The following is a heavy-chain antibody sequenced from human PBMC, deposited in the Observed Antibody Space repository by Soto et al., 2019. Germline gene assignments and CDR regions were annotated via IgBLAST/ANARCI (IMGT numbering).Heavy chain of an antibody. CDR1: GFTFSSYG. J-gene: IGHJ4*02. Sequence: GGSLRLSCAASGFTFSSYGMHWVRQAPGKGLEWVAVISYDGSNKYYADSVKGRFTISRDNSKNTLYLQMNSLRAEDTAVYYYAKVDYYDSSFDYWGQGTLVTVSS. CDR2: ISYDGSNK. V-gene: IGHV3-30*18. CDR3: AKVDYYDSSFDY. D-gene: IGHD3-22*01.